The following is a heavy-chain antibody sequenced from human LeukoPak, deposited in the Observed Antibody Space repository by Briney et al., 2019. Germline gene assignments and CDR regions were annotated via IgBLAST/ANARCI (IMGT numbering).Heavy chain of an antibody. D-gene: IGHD5-12*01. CDR1: QFTFSRYW. V-gene: IGHV3-74*01. Sequence: PGGSLRLSCAASQFTFSRYWMHWVRQAPGKGLVWVSFITSDGSSTSYADYVKGRFTISRDNAKNMLYLQMNSLRAEDTAVYYCARDGSLPDYWGQGTLVTVSS. CDR3: ARDGSLPDY. CDR2: ITSDGSST. J-gene: IGHJ4*02.